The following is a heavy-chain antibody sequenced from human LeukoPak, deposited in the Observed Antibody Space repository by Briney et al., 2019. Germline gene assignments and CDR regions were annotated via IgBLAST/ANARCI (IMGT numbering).Heavy chain of an antibody. Sequence: GGSLRLSCAASGFTFSDYYMSWIRQAPGKGLEWVSYISSSGTSIYYADSVKGRFTISRDNAEKSLYLQMNSLRAEDTAVYYCARGDGVVTTEGYYYYYMDVWGKGTTVTVSS. CDR2: ISSSGTSI. CDR1: GFTFSDYY. J-gene: IGHJ6*03. CDR3: ARGDGVVTTEGYYYYYMDV. V-gene: IGHV3-11*01. D-gene: IGHD3-3*01.